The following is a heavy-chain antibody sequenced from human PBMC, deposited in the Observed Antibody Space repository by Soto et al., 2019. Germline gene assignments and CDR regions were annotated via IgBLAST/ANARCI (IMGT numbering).Heavy chain of an antibody. V-gene: IGHV3-23*01. CDR3: ARRGPGTYFDY. CDR1: GFTFSSYA. Sequence: EVQLLDSGGGLVQPGGSLRLSCAASGFTFSSYAMNWVRQAPGKGLEWVSVISGSGGSTYYADSVKGRFTISRDNSKNKLYLQMNSMRDEDKAVYYCARRGPGTYFDYWGQGTLVTVSS. J-gene: IGHJ4*02. CDR2: ISGSGGST. D-gene: IGHD6-13*01.